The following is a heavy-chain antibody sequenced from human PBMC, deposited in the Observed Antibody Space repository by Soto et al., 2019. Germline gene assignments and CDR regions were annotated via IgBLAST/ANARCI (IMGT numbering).Heavy chain of an antibody. J-gene: IGHJ4*02. V-gene: IGHV1-2*02. CDR3: ALEPTGTAGFDY. Sequence: QVQMVQSGAEVKKPGASVKVSCKASGHTFTGHHMHWVRQAPGQGLEWMGLIDLDIGDTKYAQKFQGRLTSTSATSITTAYMELRGLRSDDTAVYYCALEPTGTAGFDYWGQGTLVTVSS. CDR2: IDLDIGDT. CDR1: GHTFTGHH. D-gene: IGHD2-21*02.